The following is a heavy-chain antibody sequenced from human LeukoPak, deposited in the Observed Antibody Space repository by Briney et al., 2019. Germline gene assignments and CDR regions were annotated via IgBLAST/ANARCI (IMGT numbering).Heavy chain of an antibody. CDR1: GGSISSGGYY. Sequence: SQTLSLTCTVSGGSISSGGYYWSWIRQHPGKGLEWIGYVYYSGSTYYSPSLRSRLSMSVDTSKNQFSLNLSSVTAADTAVYYCARAILTASGSVWYFDLWGRGTLVTVSS. CDR2: VYYSGST. CDR3: ARAILTASGSVWYFDL. V-gene: IGHV4-31*03. D-gene: IGHD3-3*01. J-gene: IGHJ2*01.